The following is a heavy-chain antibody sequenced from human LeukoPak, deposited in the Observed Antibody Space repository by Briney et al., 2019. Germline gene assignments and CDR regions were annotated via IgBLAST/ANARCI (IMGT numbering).Heavy chain of an antibody. CDR3: ARRLTGDFAGFDS. Sequence: SETLSLTCTVSVSSIRSAYYWGWIRQPPGKGLEWIGTLYHSGSTYYNPSLTSRVTISVDTSKNQFSLKLTSVTAADTAVYYCARRLTGDFAGFDSWGRGTLVTVSS. D-gene: IGHD7-27*01. CDR2: LYHSGST. V-gene: IGHV4-38-2*02. J-gene: IGHJ4*02. CDR1: VSSIRSAYY.